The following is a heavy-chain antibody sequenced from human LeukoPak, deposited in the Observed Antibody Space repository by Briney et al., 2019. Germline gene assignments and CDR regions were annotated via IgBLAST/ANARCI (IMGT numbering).Heavy chain of an antibody. D-gene: IGHD3-22*01. Sequence: GASVKVSCKVSGYTLTELSMHWVRQAPGKGLGWMGGFDPEDGETIYAQKFQGRVTMTEDTSTDTAYMELSSLRSEDTAVYYCATYNEGNYYDSSGYYSLDYWGQGTLVTVSS. V-gene: IGHV1-24*01. J-gene: IGHJ4*02. CDR2: FDPEDGET. CDR1: GYTLTELS. CDR3: ATYNEGNYYDSSGYYSLDY.